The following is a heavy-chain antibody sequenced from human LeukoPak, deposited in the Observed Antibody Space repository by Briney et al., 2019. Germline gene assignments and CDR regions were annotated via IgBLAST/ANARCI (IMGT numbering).Heavy chain of an antibody. V-gene: IGHV4-4*02. CDR2: IYHSGSP. CDR3: ARVNINNWHSCDY. J-gene: IGHJ4*02. CDR1: GGSISSNNW. D-gene: IGHD1-1*01. Sequence: PSGTLSLTCAVSGGSISSNNWWGWVRQPPGKGLEWIVEIYHSGSPNYNPSLKSRVTISVDKSRNHFSLNLSSVTAADTAVYYCARVNINNWHSCDYWGQGTLVTVSS.